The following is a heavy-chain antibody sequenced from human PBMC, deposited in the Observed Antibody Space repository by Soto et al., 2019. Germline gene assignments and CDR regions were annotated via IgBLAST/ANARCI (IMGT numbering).Heavy chain of an antibody. CDR2: ISTYNGNT. V-gene: IGHV1-18*04. Sequence: ASVKVSCKASGFTFISYGIFWVRQAPGRGLEWMGWISTYNGNTNYAQKLQGRVTMTTDTSTSTAYMELRSLRADDTAVYYRARDFYDFWSGYPPSCFDPWGQGTLVTVSS. CDR1: GFTFISYG. D-gene: IGHD3-3*01. J-gene: IGHJ5*02. CDR3: ARDFYDFWSGYPPSCFDP.